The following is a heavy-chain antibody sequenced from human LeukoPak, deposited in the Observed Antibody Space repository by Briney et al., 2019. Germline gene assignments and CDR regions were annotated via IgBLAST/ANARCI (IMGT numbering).Heavy chain of an antibody. V-gene: IGHV1-18*01. D-gene: IGHD6-19*01. Sequence: ASVKVSCKASGGTFSSYAISWVRQAPGQGLEWMGWISAYNGNTNYAQKLQGRVTMTTDTSTSTAYMELRSLRSDDTAVYYCAREGIAVAGTVFYYYYGMDVWGQGTTVTVSS. CDR1: GGTFSSYA. J-gene: IGHJ6*02. CDR3: AREGIAVAGTVFYYYYGMDV. CDR2: ISAYNGNT.